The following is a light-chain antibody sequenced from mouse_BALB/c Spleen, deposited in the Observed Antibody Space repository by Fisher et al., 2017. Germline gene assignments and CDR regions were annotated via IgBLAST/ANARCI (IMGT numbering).Light chain of an antibody. CDR2: STS. V-gene: IGKV4-57-1*01. J-gene: IGKJ5*01. CDR3: QQRNSYPPT. Sequence: DIVLTQTPAIMSASPGEKVTMTCRASSSVSSSYLHWYQQKSGASPKLWIYSTSNLASGVPARFSGSGSGTSYSLTISRMEAEDAATYYCQQRNSYPPTFGAGTKLELK. CDR1: SSVSSSY.